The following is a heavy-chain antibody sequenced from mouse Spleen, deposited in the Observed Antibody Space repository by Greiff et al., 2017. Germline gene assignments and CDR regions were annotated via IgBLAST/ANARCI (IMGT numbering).Heavy chain of an antibody. CDR2: IWAGGST. Sequence: QVQLKQSGPGLVAPSQSLSITCTVSGFSLTSYGVHWVRQPPGKGLEWLGVIWAGGSTNYNSALMSRLSISKDNSKSQVFLKMNSLQTDDTAMYYCARVFSPYYGYLDYWGQGTTLTVSS. V-gene: IGHV2-9*02. D-gene: IGHD1-1*01. CDR1: GFSLTSYG. CDR3: ARVFSPYYGYLDY. J-gene: IGHJ2*01.